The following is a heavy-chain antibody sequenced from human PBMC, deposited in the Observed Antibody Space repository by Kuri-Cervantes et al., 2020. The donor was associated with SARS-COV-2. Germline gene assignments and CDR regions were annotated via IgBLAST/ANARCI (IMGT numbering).Heavy chain of an antibody. V-gene: IGHV1-18*04. D-gene: IGHD6-19*01. Sequence: ASVKVSCKASGYTFTSYGISWVRQAPGQGLEWMGWISAYNGNTNYAQKLQGRVTMTTDTSTSTAYMELRSMRSDDTAVYYCARESGSSGWYGFDYWGQGTLVTVSS. CDR1: GYTFTSYG. J-gene: IGHJ4*02. CDR2: ISAYNGNT. CDR3: ARESGSSGWYGFDY.